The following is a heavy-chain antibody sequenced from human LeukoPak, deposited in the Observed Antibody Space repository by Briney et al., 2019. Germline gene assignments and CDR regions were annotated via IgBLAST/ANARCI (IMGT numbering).Heavy chain of an antibody. J-gene: IGHJ4*02. V-gene: IGHV3-21*01. CDR1: GFTFNFYA. D-gene: IGHD3-3*01. Sequence: GGSLRLSCAASGFTFNFYAMSWVRQAPGKALEWVSSVDTTGRHIYYADSVRGRFTISRDDANDSVSLQMNSLRAEDTAVYYCARDVAFWSGYPFDYWGQGTLVTVSS. CDR2: VDTTGRHI. CDR3: ARDVAFWSGYPFDY.